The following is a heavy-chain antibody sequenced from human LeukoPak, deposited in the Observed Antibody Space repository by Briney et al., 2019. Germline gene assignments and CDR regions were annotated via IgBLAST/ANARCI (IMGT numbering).Heavy chain of an antibody. D-gene: IGHD3-22*01. Sequence: ASVKVSCKPSGYTFTAYYIHWVRQAPGQGLEWMGWINPNSGGTDYAQKFQGRGTMTRDTYISTVYMELSRLTYEDTAVYYCARGVGVDSLRRFDPWGQGTLVTVSS. CDR2: INPNSGGT. V-gene: IGHV1-2*02. CDR3: ARGVGVDSLRRFDP. J-gene: IGHJ5*02. CDR1: GYTFTAYY.